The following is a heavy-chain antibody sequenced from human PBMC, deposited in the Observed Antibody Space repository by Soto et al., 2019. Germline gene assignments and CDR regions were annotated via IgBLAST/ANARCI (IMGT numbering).Heavy chain of an antibody. J-gene: IGHJ4*02. D-gene: IGHD3-3*01. Sequence: SETLSLTCAVYGGSFSGYYWSWIRQPPGKGLEWIGEISHSGSTNYNPSLKSRVTISVDTSKNQFSLKLSSVTAADTAVYYCARGRWHYDFWSGYYTIGGLDYWGQGTLVTVSS. CDR1: GGSFSGYY. CDR2: ISHSGST. CDR3: ARGRWHYDFWSGYYTIGGLDY. V-gene: IGHV4-34*01.